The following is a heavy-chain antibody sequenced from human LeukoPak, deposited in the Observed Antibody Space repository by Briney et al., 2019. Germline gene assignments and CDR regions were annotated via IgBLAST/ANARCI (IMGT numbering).Heavy chain of an antibody. CDR3: ARAGSDIVATIDD. CDR1: GFTFSSYG. CDR2: IWYDGSNK. V-gene: IGHV3-33*01. Sequence: GRSLRLSCAASGFTFSSYGMHWVRQAPGKGLEWVAVIWYDGSNKYYADSVKGRFTISRDNSKNTLYLQMNSLRAEDTAVYYCARAGSDIVATIDDWGQGTLVTVSS. J-gene: IGHJ4*02. D-gene: IGHD5-12*01.